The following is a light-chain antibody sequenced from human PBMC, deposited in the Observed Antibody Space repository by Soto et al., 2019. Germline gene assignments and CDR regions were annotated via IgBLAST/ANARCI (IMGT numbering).Light chain of an antibody. CDR2: GAS. Sequence: EIVLTQSPGSLSLSPGERATLSCSASQSVSIYLAWYQQKPGQAPRLLIYGASSRATGFPDRFSGSGSGTYFSLTSRRLEPEASAVYYCQQYSSPPRTFGQGTKVEIK. CDR3: QQYSSPPRT. CDR1: QSVSIY. V-gene: IGKV3-20*01. J-gene: IGKJ1*01.